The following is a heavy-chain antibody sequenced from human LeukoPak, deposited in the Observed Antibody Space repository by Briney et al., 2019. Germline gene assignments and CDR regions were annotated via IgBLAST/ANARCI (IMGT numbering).Heavy chain of an antibody. J-gene: IGHJ4*02. CDR1: GYTFTGYY. CDR2: INPNSGGT. Sequence: GASVKVSCKASGYTFTGYYMYWVRQAPGQGLEWMGWINPNSGGTNYAQKFQGRVTMTRDTSISTAYMDLSRLRSDDTAVYYCARGSLWFGSKFDFWGQGTLVTVSS. D-gene: IGHD3-10*01. V-gene: IGHV1-2*02. CDR3: ARGSLWFGSKFDF.